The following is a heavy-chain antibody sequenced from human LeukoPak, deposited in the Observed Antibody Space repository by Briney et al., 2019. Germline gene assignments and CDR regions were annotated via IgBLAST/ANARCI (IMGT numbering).Heavy chain of an antibody. V-gene: IGHV3-74*01. Sequence: GGSLRLSCAASGFTFSTYWMHWVRQAPGKGLVWVSRINPDGTTTSYADSVKGRFTISRDSAKDTVYLQMNSLRAEDTAVYYCARVSIGWYSFDYWGQGTLVTVSS. CDR1: GFTFSTYW. CDR2: INPDGTTT. CDR3: ARVSIGWYSFDY. D-gene: IGHD6-19*01. J-gene: IGHJ4*02.